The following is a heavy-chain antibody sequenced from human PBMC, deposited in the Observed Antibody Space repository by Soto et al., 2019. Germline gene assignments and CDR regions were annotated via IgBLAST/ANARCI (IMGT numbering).Heavy chain of an antibody. V-gene: IGHV3-48*02. CDR1: GSAFSNYS. CDR3: ARGTKGGSPPL. CDR2: ISSSSTNT. Sequence: GSLRLSCAGSGSAFSNYSMNWVRQAPGKGLEWVSYISSSSTNTYYAASVRGRFTISRDNAKNSLYLRMNSLKDEDTAVYYCARGTKGGSPPLWGQGTLVTVS. D-gene: IGHD1-7*01. J-gene: IGHJ4*02.